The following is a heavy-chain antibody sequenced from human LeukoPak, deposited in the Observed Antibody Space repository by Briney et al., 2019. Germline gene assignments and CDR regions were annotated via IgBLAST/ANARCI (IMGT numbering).Heavy chain of an antibody. CDR1: GGSLSSYY. CDR2: IYTSGSN. J-gene: IGHJ6*02. V-gene: IGHV4-4*07. Sequence: SETLSLTCTVSGGSLSSYYWSWMRQPAGKRLEWMGRIYTSGSNNYNPSLTSRRTMSVDTSENQFSLKLSSVTAADTAVYYCAREGTSGWYDGYYFYGMDVWGQGTTVTVSS. CDR3: AREGTSGWYDGYYFYGMDV. D-gene: IGHD6-19*01.